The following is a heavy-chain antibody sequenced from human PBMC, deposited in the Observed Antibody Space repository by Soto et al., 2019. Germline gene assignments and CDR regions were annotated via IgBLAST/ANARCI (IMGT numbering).Heavy chain of an antibody. CDR3: ATASMVRGPKRLGYFDY. D-gene: IGHD3-10*01. J-gene: IGHJ4*02. Sequence: SETLSLTCTVSGGSISSSSYYWGWIRQPPGKGLEWIGSIYYSGSTYYNPSLKSRVTISVDTSKNQFSLKLSSVTAADTAVYYCATASMVRGPKRLGYFDYWGQGTLVTVSS. CDR2: IYYSGST. CDR1: GGSISSSSYY. V-gene: IGHV4-39*01.